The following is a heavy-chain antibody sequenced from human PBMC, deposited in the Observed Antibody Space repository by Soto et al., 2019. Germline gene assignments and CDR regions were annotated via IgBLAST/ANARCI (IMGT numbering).Heavy chain of an antibody. J-gene: IGHJ4*02. CDR2: IYWDDDK. Sequence: QITLRESGPTLVQPTQTLTLTCTLSGVSLSTSGVGVGWIRHPPGKALEWLALIYWDDDKRFSPSLKSRLAITRDISKNQVGMTMTDMAPEDTGIYYCAHRQRTVVVGAPFDLWGQGSQVTVSS. CDR3: AHRQRTVVVGAPFDL. D-gene: IGHD2-15*01. V-gene: IGHV2-5*02. CDR1: GVSLSTSGVG.